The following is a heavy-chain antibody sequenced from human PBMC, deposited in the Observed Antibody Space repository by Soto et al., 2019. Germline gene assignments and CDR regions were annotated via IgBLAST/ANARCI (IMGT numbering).Heavy chain of an antibody. V-gene: IGHV2-5*02. J-gene: IGHJ4*02. Sequence: QITLKESGPALVKPTQTLTLTCTFSGFSLSTSGVGVGWIRQPPGKALGWLALIYWDDDKRYSPSLKSRLAITQDTSKNQVVLTMTTVDPVDTATYYCLSRAEPPRGGYYFDAWGQGTLVTV. CDR3: LSRAEPPRGGYYFDA. D-gene: IGHD1-26*01. CDR1: GFSLSTSGVG. CDR2: IYWDDDK.